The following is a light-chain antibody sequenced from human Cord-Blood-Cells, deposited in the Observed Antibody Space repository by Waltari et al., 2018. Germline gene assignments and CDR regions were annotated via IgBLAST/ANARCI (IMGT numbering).Light chain of an antibody. V-gene: IGKV3D-15*01. CDR2: GAS. Sequence: EIVMTQSPATLSVSPGERATLSCRASQSVSSNFAWYQQKPGQAPRLLIYGASTRATGIPARFSGSGSGTEFTLTISSLQSEDFAVYYCQQYNNRPLTFGGGTKVEIK. J-gene: IGKJ4*01. CDR3: QQYNNRPLT. CDR1: QSVSSN.